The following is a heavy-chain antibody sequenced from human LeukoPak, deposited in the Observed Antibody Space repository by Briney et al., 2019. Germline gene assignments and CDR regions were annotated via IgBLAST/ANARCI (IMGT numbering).Heavy chain of an antibody. D-gene: IGHD2-2*02. J-gene: IGHJ6*02. Sequence: GASVKVSCKASGYTFTSYGITWVRQAPGQGLEWMGWISGYNGNTNYAQKLQGRVTITADESTSTAYMELSSLRSEDTAVYYCASGYNYYYYGMDVWGQGTTVTVSS. CDR3: ASGYNYYYYGMDV. CDR1: GYTFTSYG. V-gene: IGHV1-18*01. CDR2: ISGYNGNT.